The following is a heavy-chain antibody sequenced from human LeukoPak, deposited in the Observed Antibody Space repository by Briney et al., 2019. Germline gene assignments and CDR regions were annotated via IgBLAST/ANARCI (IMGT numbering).Heavy chain of an antibody. V-gene: IGHV4-4*02. CDR2: IYHSGST. Sequence: SGTLSLTCAVSGVSISSSNWWSWVGQPPGKGLEWIGEIYHSGSTYYNPSLKSRVTISVDTSKNQFSLKLSSVTAADTAVYYCASVDTAMGPIDYWGQGTLVTVSS. CDR3: ASVDTAMGPIDY. J-gene: IGHJ4*02. CDR1: GVSISSSNW. D-gene: IGHD5-18*01.